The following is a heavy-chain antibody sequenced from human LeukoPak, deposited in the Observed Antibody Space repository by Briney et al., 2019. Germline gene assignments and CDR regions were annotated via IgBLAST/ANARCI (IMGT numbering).Heavy chain of an antibody. J-gene: IGHJ2*01. D-gene: IGHD3-10*01. Sequence: GGSLRLSCAASGFTVSSNYMSWVRQAPGKGREWVSVIYSGGSTYYADSVKGRFTISRDNSKNTLYLQMNSLRAEDTAVYYCARVMFSGSIRFGARTPLWYFDLWGRGTLVTVSS. CDR2: IYSGGST. V-gene: IGHV3-53*01. CDR1: GFTVSSNY. CDR3: ARVMFSGSIRFGARTPLWYFDL.